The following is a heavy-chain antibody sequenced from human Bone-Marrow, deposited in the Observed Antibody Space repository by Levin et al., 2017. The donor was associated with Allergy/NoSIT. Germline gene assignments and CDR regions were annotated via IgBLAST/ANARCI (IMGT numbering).Heavy chain of an antibody. CDR1: GFTFSLYE. CDR3: AKIAVTGSGGDY. J-gene: IGHJ4*02. CDR2: ISSGADII. Sequence: PGGSLRLSCAASGFTFSLYEMTWVRQAPGKGLEWISYISSGADIIYYADSVKGRFTVSRDNAKNSLYLQMNSLRAEDTAVYYCAKIAVTGSGGDYWGQGTLVTVSS. V-gene: IGHV3-48*03. D-gene: IGHD6-19*01.